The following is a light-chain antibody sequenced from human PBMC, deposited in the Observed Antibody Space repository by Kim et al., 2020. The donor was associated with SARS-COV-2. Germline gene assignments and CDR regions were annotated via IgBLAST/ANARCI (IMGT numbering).Light chain of an antibody. J-gene: IGLJ2*01. Sequence: SPGQSVTISCTGTSSDVGSYNYFSWYQQHPGKAPKLIIYDVTKRPSGVPDRFSGSKSGNTASLTISGLQAEDEADYYCCSYAGSVVFGGGTQLTVL. CDR1: SSDVGSYNY. CDR2: DVT. V-gene: IGLV2-11*01. CDR3: CSYAGSVV.